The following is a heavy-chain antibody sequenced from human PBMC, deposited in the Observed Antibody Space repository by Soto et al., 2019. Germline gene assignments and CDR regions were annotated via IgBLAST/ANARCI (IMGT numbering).Heavy chain of an antibody. CDR2: ISGSGGST. Sequence: PGGSLRLSCAASGFTFSSYAMSWVRQAPGKGLEWVSAISGSGGSTYYADSVKGRFTISRDNSKNTLYLQMNSLRAEDTAVYYCAKVHPDYYDSSGPTRDYWGQGTLVTVSS. D-gene: IGHD3-22*01. CDR3: AKVHPDYYDSSGPTRDY. V-gene: IGHV3-23*01. CDR1: GFTFSSYA. J-gene: IGHJ4*02.